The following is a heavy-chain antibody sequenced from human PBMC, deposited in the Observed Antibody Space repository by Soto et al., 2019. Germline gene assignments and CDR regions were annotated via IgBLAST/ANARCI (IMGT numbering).Heavy chain of an antibody. J-gene: IGHJ3*02. D-gene: IGHD3-16*02. CDR1: GGTFSSYT. CDR2: IIPILGIA. V-gene: IGHV1-69*02. CDR3: ARGSTYDYIGGSYRNAFDI. Sequence: QVQLVQSGAEVQKPGSSVKVSCKASGGTFSSYTISWVRQAPGQGLEWMGRIIPILGIANYAQKFQGRVTIRADKSTSTAYMELSSLRSEDTAVYYCARGSTYDYIGGSYRNAFDIWGQGTMVTVSS.